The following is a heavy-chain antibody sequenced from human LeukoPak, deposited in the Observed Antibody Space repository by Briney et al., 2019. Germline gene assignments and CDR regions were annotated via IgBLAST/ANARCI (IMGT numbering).Heavy chain of an antibody. J-gene: IGHJ4*02. D-gene: IGHD2-2*01. V-gene: IGHV3-48*02. CDR3: AREKVDCSSTSCLAAEIDY. CDR1: GFTFSSYS. Sequence: AGGSLRLSCAASGFTFSSYSMNWVRQAPGKGLEWVSYISSSSSTIYYADSVKGRFTISRDNAKNSLYLQMNSLRDEDTAVYYCAREKVDCSSTSCLAAEIDYWGQGTLVTVSS. CDR2: ISSSSSTI.